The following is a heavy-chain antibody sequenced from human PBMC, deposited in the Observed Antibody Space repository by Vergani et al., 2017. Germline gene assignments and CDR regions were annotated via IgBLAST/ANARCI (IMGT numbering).Heavy chain of an antibody. Sequence: EVQLVESGGGLVQPGRSLRLSCAASGFTFDDYAMHWVRQAPGKGLEWVSGISWNSCSIGYADSVKGRFTISRDNAKNSLYLQMNSLRAEDTALYYCAKDLLWGSGAFDYWGQGTVVTVSS. J-gene: IGHJ4*02. CDR1: GFTFDDYA. CDR2: ISWNSCSI. V-gene: IGHV3-9*01. D-gene: IGHD3-10*01. CDR3: AKDLLWGSGAFDY.